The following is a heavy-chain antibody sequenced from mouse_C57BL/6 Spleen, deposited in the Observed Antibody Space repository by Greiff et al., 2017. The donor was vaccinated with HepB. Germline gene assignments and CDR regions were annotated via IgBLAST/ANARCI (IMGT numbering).Heavy chain of an antibody. CDR2: ISSGSSTI. CDR3: ARQLLSYFDV. Sequence: EVKLVESGGGLVKPGGSLKLSCAASGFTFSDYGMHWVRQAPEKGLEWVAYISSGSSTIYYADTVKGRFTISRDNAKNTLFLQMTSLRSEDTAMYYCARQLLSYFDVWGTGTTVTVSS. CDR1: GFTFSDYG. D-gene: IGHD2-1*01. J-gene: IGHJ1*03. V-gene: IGHV5-17*01.